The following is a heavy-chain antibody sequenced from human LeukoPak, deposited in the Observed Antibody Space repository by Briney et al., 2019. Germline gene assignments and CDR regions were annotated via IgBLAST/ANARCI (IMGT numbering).Heavy chain of an antibody. CDR1: GFTFSSHW. CDR2: MKYDGSEK. CDR3: ARDIEAAGLFLDY. V-gene: IGHV3-7*01. Sequence: PGGSLRLSCAPPGFTFSSHWMSWVRQAPGKGLEWVANMKYDGSEKYYVDSVKGRFTMFRDNAKNSLYLQMNSLRADDTAVYYCARDIEAAGLFLDYWGQGTLVTVSS. J-gene: IGHJ4*02. D-gene: IGHD6-13*01.